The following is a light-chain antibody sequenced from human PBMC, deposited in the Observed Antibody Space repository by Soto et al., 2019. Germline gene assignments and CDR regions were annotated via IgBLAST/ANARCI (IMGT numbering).Light chain of an antibody. Sequence: QSVLTQPASVSGSPGQSITISCTGTSSDVGGYNYVSWYQQHPGKAPKLMIYDVSNRPSGVSNRFSGSKSGNTASLTISGLQAGDEADYYCSSYTSSSTPHVVFGGGTKLTVL. CDR3: SSYTSSSTPHVV. V-gene: IGLV2-14*01. CDR1: SSDVGGYNY. J-gene: IGLJ2*01. CDR2: DVS.